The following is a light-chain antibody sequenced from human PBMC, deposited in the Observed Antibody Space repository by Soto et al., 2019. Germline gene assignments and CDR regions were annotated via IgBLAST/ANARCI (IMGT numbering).Light chain of an antibody. J-gene: IGKJ1*01. Sequence: EIVLTQSPGTLSLSPGERATLSCRASQSVSSSYLAWYLQKPGQAPRLLIYGTSSRATAIPDRFSGSGSGTDFTLTISRLEPEDFAVYYCQQYGSSSWTFGQGTKV. V-gene: IGKV3-20*01. CDR3: QQYGSSSWT. CDR2: GTS. CDR1: QSVSSSY.